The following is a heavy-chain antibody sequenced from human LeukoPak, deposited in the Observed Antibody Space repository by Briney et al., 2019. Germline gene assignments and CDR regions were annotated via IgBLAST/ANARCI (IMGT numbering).Heavy chain of an antibody. CDR1: GFTFSSYA. Sequence: GGSLRLSCAASGFTFSSYAMSWVRQAPGKGLEWVSAISGSGGSTYYADSVKGRFTISRDNSKNTLYLQMNSLRAEDTAVYYCASRGYYGSGSYYFDAFDIWGQGTMVTVSS. CDR3: ASRGYYGSGSYYFDAFDI. V-gene: IGHV3-23*01. D-gene: IGHD3-10*01. CDR2: ISGSGGST. J-gene: IGHJ3*02.